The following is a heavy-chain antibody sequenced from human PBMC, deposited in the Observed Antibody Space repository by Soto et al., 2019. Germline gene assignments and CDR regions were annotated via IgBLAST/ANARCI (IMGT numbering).Heavy chain of an antibody. CDR3: ARGPGIFGARGWFDP. J-gene: IGHJ5*02. CDR2: IWYDGSNK. Sequence: QVQLVESGGGVVQPGRSLRLSCAASGFTFSSYGMHWVRQAPGKGLEWVAVIWYDGSNKYYADSVKGRFTISRDNSKNTLYLQMNSLRAEDTAVYYCARGPGIFGARGWFDPWGQGTLVTVSS. D-gene: IGHD3-3*01. CDR1: GFTFSSYG. V-gene: IGHV3-33*01.